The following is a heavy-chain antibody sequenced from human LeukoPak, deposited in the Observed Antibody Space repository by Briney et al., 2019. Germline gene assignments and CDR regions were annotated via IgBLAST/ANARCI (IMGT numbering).Heavy chain of an antibody. V-gene: IGHV3-53*01. D-gene: IGHD3-22*01. J-gene: IGHJ4*02. Sequence: GGSLRHSCAASGFTVSSNYMSWVRQAPGKGLEWVSVIYSGGSTYYADSVKGQFTISRDNSKNTLYLQMNSLRAEDTAVYYCAGGYYYDSALDYWGQGTLVTVSS. CDR3: AGGYYYDSALDY. CDR2: IYSGGST. CDR1: GFTVSSNY.